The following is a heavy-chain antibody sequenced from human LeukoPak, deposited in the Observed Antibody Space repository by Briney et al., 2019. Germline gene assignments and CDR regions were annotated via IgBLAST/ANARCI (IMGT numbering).Heavy chain of an antibody. J-gene: IGHJ4*02. V-gene: IGHV3-23*01. D-gene: IGHD3-10*02. Sequence: QPGRSLRLSCAASGFMFRSSSMSWVRQVPGKGLEWVSTISASAGNIYYADSVKGRFTISRDNSKNTLFLQMNSLRAEDTAIYYCAKRPAAVRGVIPYVDYWGQGTLVTVSS. CDR1: GFMFRSSS. CDR3: AKRPAAVRGVIPYVDY. CDR2: ISASAGNI.